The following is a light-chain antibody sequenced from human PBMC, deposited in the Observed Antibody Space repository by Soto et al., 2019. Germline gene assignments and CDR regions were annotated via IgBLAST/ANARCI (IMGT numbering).Light chain of an antibody. Sequence: EILMTQSPATLSVSAGDRATITCRASQSVSNYLDWYQQKPGKAPKLLIYGASTRATGIPTRFSGSGSGTEFTLTISSLEPEDFAVYYCQQRSNCPLTFGGGTKVDIK. CDR1: QSVSNY. J-gene: IGKJ4*02. CDR2: GAS. CDR3: QQRSNCPLT. V-gene: IGKV3-11*01.